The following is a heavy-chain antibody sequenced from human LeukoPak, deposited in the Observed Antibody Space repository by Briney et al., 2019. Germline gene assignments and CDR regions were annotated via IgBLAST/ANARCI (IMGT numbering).Heavy chain of an antibody. CDR1: GYAFTGYY. V-gene: IGHV1-2*06. J-gene: IGHJ4*02. D-gene: IGHD6-19*01. CDR3: ARSLEQWLVPYFDY. Sequence: ASVKVSCKASGYAFTGYYMHWVRQAPGQGLEWMGRINPNSGGTNYAQKLQGRVTMTTDTSTSTAYMELRSLRPDDTAVYYCARSLEQWLVPYFDYWGQGTLVTVSS. CDR2: INPNSGGT.